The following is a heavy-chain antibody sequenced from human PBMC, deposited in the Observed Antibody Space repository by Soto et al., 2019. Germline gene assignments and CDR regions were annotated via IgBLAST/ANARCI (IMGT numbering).Heavy chain of an antibody. CDR2: INPSGDST. CDR3: AKVDVSTAGSFDY. V-gene: IGHV3-23*01. Sequence: PGGSLRLSCVASGFTFSRHGSIWVRQAPGKGLEWVSTINPSGDSTFYADSVKGRFTISRDNSKNTVYLQMNSLSVGDTAVYLCAKVDVSTAGSFDYWGQGALVTVSS. CDR1: GFTFSRHG. D-gene: IGHD6-13*01. J-gene: IGHJ4*02.